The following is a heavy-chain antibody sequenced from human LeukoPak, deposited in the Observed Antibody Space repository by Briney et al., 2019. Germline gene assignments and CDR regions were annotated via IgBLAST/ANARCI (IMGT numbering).Heavy chain of an antibody. CDR3: ARGSMGAWTDY. CDR2: INSDGSGT. V-gene: IGHV3-74*01. J-gene: IGHJ4*02. Sequence: GGSLRLSYAASGFTFSSYWMHWVRQAPGKGLVWVSRINSDGSGTSYADSVKGRFTISRDNAKNTLYLQMNSLRAEDTAVYFCARGSMGAWTDYWGQGTLVTVSS. CDR1: GFTFSSYW. D-gene: IGHD1-26*01.